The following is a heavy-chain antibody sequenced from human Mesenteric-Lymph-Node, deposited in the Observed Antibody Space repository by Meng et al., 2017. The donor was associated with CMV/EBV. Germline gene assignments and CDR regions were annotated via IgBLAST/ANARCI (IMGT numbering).Heavy chain of an antibody. CDR2: IKWNGETT. J-gene: IGHJ1*01. D-gene: IGHD5-18*01. CDR1: GFIFDDYG. Sequence: GGSLRLSCAASGFIFDDYGMSWVRQAPGKGLEWVSGIKWNGETTDYADSVKGRFSISRDNVKNFLYLQMNSLRVEDTASYYCARGFRSDGRRHLGQGTLVTVSS. V-gene: IGHV3-20*04. CDR3: ARGFRSDGRRH.